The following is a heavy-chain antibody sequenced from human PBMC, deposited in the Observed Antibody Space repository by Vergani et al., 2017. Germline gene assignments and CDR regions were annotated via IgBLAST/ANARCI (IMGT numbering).Heavy chain of an antibody. CDR3: ARVNTETNGHLYYYYYMDV. J-gene: IGHJ6*03. D-gene: IGHD4-11*01. CDR1: GGSFTSYH. V-gene: IGHV4-34*01. Sequence: QVQLQQWGGGLLKPSETLSLTCVVHGGSFTSYHWTWIRQSPGEGLEWVGDIDNTGRPDYNPSLKSRLTMSVEKSRNQFPLTLHSVTATDTAIYFCARVNTETNGHLYYYYYMDVWGQGTAVTVS. CDR2: IDNTGRP.